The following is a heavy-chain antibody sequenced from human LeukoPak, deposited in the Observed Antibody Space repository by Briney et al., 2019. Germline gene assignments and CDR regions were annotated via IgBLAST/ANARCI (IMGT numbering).Heavy chain of an antibody. Sequence: SETLSLTCTVSGYSISSGYYWGWIRQPPGKGLEWIGSIYHSGSTYYNPSLKSRVTISVDTSKNQFSLKLSSVTAADTAVYYCATCIAPTRSWYFDLWGRGTLVTVSS. CDR1: GYSISSGYY. V-gene: IGHV4-38-2*02. CDR3: ATCIAPTRSWYFDL. CDR2: IYHSGST. J-gene: IGHJ2*01. D-gene: IGHD6-13*01.